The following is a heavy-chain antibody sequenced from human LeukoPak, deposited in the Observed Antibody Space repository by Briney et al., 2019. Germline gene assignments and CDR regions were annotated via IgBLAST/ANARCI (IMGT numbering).Heavy chain of an antibody. D-gene: IGHD4-23*01. V-gene: IGHV1-18*01. Sequence: PVASVKVSCKASGYTFTNYGISWVRQAPGQGLEWMGWISAYNGYTDYAQKLQFRVTMTTDTSTSTAYMELRSLRSDDTAVYYCARDKAVTTEVTQHFQHWGQGTLVTVSS. J-gene: IGHJ1*01. CDR3: ARDKAVTTEVTQHFQH. CDR1: GYTFTNYG. CDR2: ISAYNGYT.